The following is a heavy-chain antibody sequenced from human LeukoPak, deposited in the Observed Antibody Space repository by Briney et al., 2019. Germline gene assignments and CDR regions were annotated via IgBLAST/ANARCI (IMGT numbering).Heavy chain of an antibody. D-gene: IGHD6-6*01. CDR1: GGSISSYY. CDR3: AREYSSSSGKNAFDI. CDR2: IYASGST. Sequence: PSETLSLTCTVPGGSISSYYWSWIRQPAGKGLEWIGHIYASGSTNYNPSLKSRVTMSVDTSKNQFSLRLTSVTAADTAVYFCAREYSSSSGKNAFDIWGQGTMVTVSS. J-gene: IGHJ3*02. V-gene: IGHV4-4*07.